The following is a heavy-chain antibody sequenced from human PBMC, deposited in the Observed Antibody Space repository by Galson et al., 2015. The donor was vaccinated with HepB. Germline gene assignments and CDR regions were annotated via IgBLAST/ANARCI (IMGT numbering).Heavy chain of an antibody. CDR1: GGTFSRYA. D-gene: IGHD3-3*01. V-gene: IGHV1-69*13. Sequence: SVKVSCKASGGTFSRYAISWVRQAPGQGLEWMGGIIPIFGTANYAQKFQGRVTITADESTSTAYMELSSLRSEDTAVYYCARVGSRFLEWLATDYWGQGTLVTVSS. J-gene: IGHJ4*02. CDR2: IIPIFGTA. CDR3: ARVGSRFLEWLATDY.